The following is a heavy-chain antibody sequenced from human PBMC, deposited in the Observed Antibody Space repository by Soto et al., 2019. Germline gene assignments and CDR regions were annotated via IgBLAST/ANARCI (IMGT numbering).Heavy chain of an antibody. Sequence: ASVKVSCKASGFTFTSAAVQWVRQARGQRLEWIGWIVVGSGNTNYAQKFQERVTITRDMSTSTAYMELSSLRSEDTAVYYCAADPPRGYSYGYSAGYGMDVWGQGTTVTVSS. CDR1: GFTFTSAA. D-gene: IGHD5-18*01. CDR2: IVVGSGNT. CDR3: AADPPRGYSYGYSAGYGMDV. V-gene: IGHV1-58*01. J-gene: IGHJ6*02.